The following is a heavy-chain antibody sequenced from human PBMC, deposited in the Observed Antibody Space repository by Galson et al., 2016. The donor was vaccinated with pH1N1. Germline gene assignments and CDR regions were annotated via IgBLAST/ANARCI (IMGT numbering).Heavy chain of an antibody. J-gene: IGHJ6*02. Sequence: SLRLSCAASGFDFSTQAMHWVRQAPGKGLEWVAGISYGGNNKYYAESVRGRFTISRDNSENSLSLHMNSLRLEDTGLYYCAKDIGAEVSGWNVWDSSSHGVDVWGRGTTVTVSS. CDR3: AKDIGAEVSGWNVWDSSSHGVDV. D-gene: IGHD3-16*01. V-gene: IGHV3-30*04. CDR1: GFDFSTQA. CDR2: ISYGGNNK.